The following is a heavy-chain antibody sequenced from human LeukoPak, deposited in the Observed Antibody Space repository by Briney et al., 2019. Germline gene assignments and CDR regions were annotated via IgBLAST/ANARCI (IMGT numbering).Heavy chain of an antibody. D-gene: IGHD3-10*01. CDR1: GFMFSSYD. Sequence: GGSLRLSCAASGFMFSSYDMSWVRQAPGKGLEWVSDISGSGGDTYYEDSVKGRFIISRDNSKNTVHLQMNSLRAEDTAVYYCVKDGRSFVGSMDAWGQGTLVTVSS. V-gene: IGHV3-23*01. CDR2: ISGSGGDT. J-gene: IGHJ5*02. CDR3: VKDGRSFVGSMDA.